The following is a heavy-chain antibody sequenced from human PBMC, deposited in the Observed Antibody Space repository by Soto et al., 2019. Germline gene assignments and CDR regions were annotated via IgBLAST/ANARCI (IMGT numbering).Heavy chain of an antibody. CDR1: GGSISSGGYY. V-gene: IGHV4-31*03. CDR2: IYYSGST. CDR3: ARGGRTTVTTPWPYFDY. D-gene: IGHD4-4*01. Sequence: PSETLSLTCTVSGGSISSGGYYWSWIRQHPRKGLEWIGYIYYSGSTYYNPSLKSRVTISVDTSKNQFSLKLSSVTAADTAVYYCARGGRTTVTTPWPYFDYSGQGTLVTVSS. J-gene: IGHJ4*02.